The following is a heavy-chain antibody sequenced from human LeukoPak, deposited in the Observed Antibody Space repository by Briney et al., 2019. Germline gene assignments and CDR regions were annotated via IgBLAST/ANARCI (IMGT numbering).Heavy chain of an antibody. CDR3: ARGITSYDFWSGYDYYYYYYGMDV. J-gene: IGHJ6*02. V-gene: IGHV3-30-3*01. CDR2: ISYDGSNK. D-gene: IGHD3-3*01. Sequence: GGSLRLSCAASGFTFSSYAMHWVRQAPGKGLEWVAVISYDGSNKYYADSVKGRFTISRDNSKNTLYLQMNSLRAEDTAVYYCARGITSYDFWSGYDYYYYYYGMDVWGQGTTVTVSS. CDR1: GFTFSSYA.